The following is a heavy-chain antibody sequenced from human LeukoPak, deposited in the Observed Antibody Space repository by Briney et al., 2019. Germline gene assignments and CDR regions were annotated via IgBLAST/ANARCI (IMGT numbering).Heavy chain of an antibody. Sequence: SETLSLTCAVYGGSFSGYYWSWIRQPPGKGLEWIGEINHSGSTNYNPSLKSRVTISVDTSKNQFSLKLSSVTAADTAVYYCARKYGSAPNWFNPWGQGTLVTVSS. D-gene: IGHD3-10*01. CDR2: INHSGST. J-gene: IGHJ5*02. CDR1: GGSFSGYY. CDR3: ARKYGSAPNWFNP. V-gene: IGHV4-34*01.